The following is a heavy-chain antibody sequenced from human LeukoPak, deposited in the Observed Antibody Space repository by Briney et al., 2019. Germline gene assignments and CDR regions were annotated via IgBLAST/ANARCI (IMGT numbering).Heavy chain of an antibody. CDR1: GGSISSYY. CDR3: ARDRRYYYGSSGYHDY. D-gene: IGHD3-22*01. J-gene: IGHJ4*02. CDR2: IYYSGST. V-gene: IGHV4-59*12. Sequence: SSETLSLTCTVSGGSISSYYWSWIRQPPGKGLEWIGYIYYSGSTNYNPSLKSRVTISVDTSKNQFSLKLSSVTAADTAVYYCARDRRYYYGSSGYHDYWGQGTQVTVSS.